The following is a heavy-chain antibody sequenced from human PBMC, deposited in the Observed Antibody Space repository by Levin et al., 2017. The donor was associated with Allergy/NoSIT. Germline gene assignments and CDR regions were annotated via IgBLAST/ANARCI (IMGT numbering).Heavy chain of an antibody. Sequence: GGSLRLSCAASGFTFSTYWMNWVRQAPGKGLEWVANIKTDGSAKFYVDSVKGRFTISRDNAKNSLYLQMNSLRVEDTAVYYCSKAEDYWGQGTLVTVSS. CDR3: SKAEDY. CDR2: IKTDGSAK. J-gene: IGHJ4*02. CDR1: GFTFSTYW. V-gene: IGHV3-7*01.